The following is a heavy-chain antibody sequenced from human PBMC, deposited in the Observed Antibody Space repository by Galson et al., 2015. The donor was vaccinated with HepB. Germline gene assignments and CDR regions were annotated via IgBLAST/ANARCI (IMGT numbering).Heavy chain of an antibody. V-gene: IGHV5-51*01. J-gene: IGHJ6*02. D-gene: IGHD1-20*01. CDR3: ARLLTISGTTWDSSGEDYYYGMDV. CDR1: GYSFTSYW. CDR2: IYPGDSDT. Sequence: QSGAEVKKPGESLKISCKGSGYSFTSYWIGWVRQMPGKGLEWMGIIYPGDSDTRYSPSFQGQVTFSADKSITTAYLQWSSLKASDTAMYYCARLLTISGTTWDSSGEDYYYGMDVWCQGTTVTVSS.